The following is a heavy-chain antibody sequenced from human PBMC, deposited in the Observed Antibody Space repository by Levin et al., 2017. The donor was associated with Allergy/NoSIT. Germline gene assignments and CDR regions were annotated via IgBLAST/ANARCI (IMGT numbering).Heavy chain of an antibody. V-gene: IGHV4-61*01. CDR2: IYYSGST. Sequence: SSETLSLTCTVSGGSVSSGSYYWSWIRQPPGKGLEWIGYIYYSGSTNYNPSLKSRVTISVDTSKNQFSLKLSSVTAADTAVYYCAREPSPIVGATNGFDYWGQGTLVTVSS. D-gene: IGHD1-26*01. J-gene: IGHJ4*02. CDR1: GGSVSSGSYY. CDR3: AREPSPIVGATNGFDY.